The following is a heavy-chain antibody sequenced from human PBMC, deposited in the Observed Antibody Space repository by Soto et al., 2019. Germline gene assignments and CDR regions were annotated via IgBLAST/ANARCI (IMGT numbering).Heavy chain of an antibody. V-gene: IGHV4-4*02. D-gene: IGHD3-16*01. CDR2: VYHVGTT. CDR1: GDSLSTSYW. Sequence: QVHLQESGPQLVKPSETLSLTCAVSGDSLSTSYWWTWVRQSPGKGLQWIGKVYHVGTTSYNPALKSRVIISVDKPKNQSSLKLTSMSAADTAVYFCARASYGLGFFDYWGQGSLVAVSS. CDR3: ARASYGLGFFDY. J-gene: IGHJ4*02.